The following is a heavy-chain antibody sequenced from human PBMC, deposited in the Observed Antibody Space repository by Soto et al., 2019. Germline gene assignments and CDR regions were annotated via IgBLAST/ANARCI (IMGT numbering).Heavy chain of an antibody. V-gene: IGHV3-23*01. CDR1: GFTFSSHA. CDR2: LSDSGGSI. Sequence: GGSLRLSCTASGFTFSSHAMTWVRQAPGKGLEWVSGLSDSGGSIYYADSVKGRFTISRDNSMNTLYLQMKTLRAEDTAVYYCAKVYSSWYAGFFDLWGQGTLVTVSS. D-gene: IGHD6-13*01. J-gene: IGHJ4*02. CDR3: AKVYSSWYAGFFDL.